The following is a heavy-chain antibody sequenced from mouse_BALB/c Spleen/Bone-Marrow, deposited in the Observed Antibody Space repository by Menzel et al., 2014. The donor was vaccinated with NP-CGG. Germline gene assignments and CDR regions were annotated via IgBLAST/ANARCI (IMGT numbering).Heavy chain of an antibody. CDR1: GYTFTDYV. Sequence: QVQLQQSGPELVKPGASVKMSCKASGYTFTDYVISWVKQRTGRGLELIGEIYPGSGSTYYNEKFKGKATLTADKSSNTAYMQLSSPTSEDSAVYFCARGGGYGSSWFAYWGQGTLVTVSA. J-gene: IGHJ3*01. CDR3: ARGGGYGSSWFAY. V-gene: IGHV1-77*01. D-gene: IGHD1-1*01. CDR2: IYPGSGST.